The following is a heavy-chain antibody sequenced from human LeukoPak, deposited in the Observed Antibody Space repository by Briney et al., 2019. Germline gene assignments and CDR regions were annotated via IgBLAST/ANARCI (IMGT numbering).Heavy chain of an antibody. J-gene: IGHJ4*02. D-gene: IGHD5-18*01. Sequence: SETLSLTCTVSGGSISSYYWSWVRQPPGKGLEWIGEIYHSGSTNYNPSLKSRVTISVDKSKNQFSLKLSSVTAADTAVYYCARAPGGYSYDVWGQGTLVTVSS. CDR2: IYHSGST. V-gene: IGHV4-59*12. CDR1: GGSISSYY. CDR3: ARAPGGYSYDV.